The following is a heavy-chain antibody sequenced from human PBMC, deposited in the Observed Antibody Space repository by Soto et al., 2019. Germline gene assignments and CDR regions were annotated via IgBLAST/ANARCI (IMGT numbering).Heavy chain of an antibody. J-gene: IGHJ6*02. CDR3: AKDIAAAPYGMDV. D-gene: IGHD6-13*01. CDR1: GFTFSSYG. CDR2: IWYDGSNK. V-gene: IGHV3-33*06. Sequence: GGSLGLSCAASGFTFSSYGMHWVRQAPGKGLEWVAVIWYDGSNKYYADSVKGRFTISRDNSKNTLYLQMNSLRAEDTAVYYCAKDIAAAPYGMDVWGQGTTVTVSS.